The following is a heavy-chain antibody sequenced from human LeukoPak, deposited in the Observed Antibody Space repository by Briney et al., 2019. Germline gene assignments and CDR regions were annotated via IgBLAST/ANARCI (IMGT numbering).Heavy chain of an antibody. CDR1: GYTFTSYG. V-gene: IGHV1-18*01. CDR3: ARDEEYCSGGSCEYWFDP. Sequence: ASVKVSCKASGYTFTSYGISWVRQAPGQGLEWMGWISDYNGNTNYAQKLQGRVTMTTDTSTSTAYMELRSLRSDDTAVYYCARDEEYCSGGSCEYWFDPWGQGTLVTVSS. CDR2: ISDYNGNT. J-gene: IGHJ5*02. D-gene: IGHD2-15*01.